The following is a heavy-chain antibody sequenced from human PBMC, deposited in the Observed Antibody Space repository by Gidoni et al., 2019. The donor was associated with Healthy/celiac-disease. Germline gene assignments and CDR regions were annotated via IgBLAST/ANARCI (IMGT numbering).Heavy chain of an antibody. Sequence: EVQLVESGGGLVQPGGSLRLSCAASGFTFSSYWISWVRQAPGKGLEWVANIKQDGSEKYYVDSVKGRFTISRDNAKNSLYLQMNSLRAEDTAVYYCARDVGQQLGHYYYYYGMDVWGQGTTVTVSS. CDR2: IKQDGSEK. CDR1: GFTFSSYW. V-gene: IGHV3-7*03. J-gene: IGHJ6*02. D-gene: IGHD6-13*01. CDR3: ARDVGQQLGHYYYYYGMDV.